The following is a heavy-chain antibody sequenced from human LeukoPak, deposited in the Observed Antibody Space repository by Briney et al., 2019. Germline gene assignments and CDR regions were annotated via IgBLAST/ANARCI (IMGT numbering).Heavy chain of an antibody. Sequence: ASVKVSCKVSGYTLTELSMHWVRQAPGKGLEWMGGFDPEDGETIYAQKFQGRVTMTEDTSTDTAYMELSSLRSEDTAVYYCATAALPAAKLYYYYYYMDVWGKGTTVTVSS. CDR2: FDPEDGET. CDR1: GYTLTELS. J-gene: IGHJ6*03. V-gene: IGHV1-24*01. D-gene: IGHD2-2*01. CDR3: ATAALPAAKLYYYYYYMDV.